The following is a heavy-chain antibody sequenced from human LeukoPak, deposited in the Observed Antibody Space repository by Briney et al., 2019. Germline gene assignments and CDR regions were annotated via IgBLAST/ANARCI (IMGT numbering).Heavy chain of an antibody. CDR2: ISYDGSNK. D-gene: IGHD1-26*01. J-gene: IGHJ4*02. V-gene: IGHV3-30*18. CDR3: AKDRGGAPSLYAQDFDY. CDR1: GFTFSSYG. Sequence: GRSLRLSRAASGFTFSSYGMHWVRQAPGKGLEWVAVISYDGSNKYYADSVKGRFTISRDNSKNTLYLQMNSLRAEDTAVYYCAKDRGGAPSLYAQDFDYWGQGTLVTVSS.